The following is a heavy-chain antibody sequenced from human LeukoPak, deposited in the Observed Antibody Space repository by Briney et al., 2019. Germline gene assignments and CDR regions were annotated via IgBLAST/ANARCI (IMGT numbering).Heavy chain of an antibody. Sequence: GRSLRLSCAASGFTFSSYAMHWVRQAPGKGLEWVAVISYDGSNKYYADSVKGRFTISRDNSKNTLYLQMNSLRAEDTAVYYCASARSGDCEKLTQISSPRPFDYWGQGTLVTVSS. V-gene: IGHV3-30-3*01. CDR2: ISYDGSNK. CDR3: ASARSGDCEKLTQISSPRPFDY. CDR1: GFTFSSYA. J-gene: IGHJ4*02. D-gene: IGHD2-21*02.